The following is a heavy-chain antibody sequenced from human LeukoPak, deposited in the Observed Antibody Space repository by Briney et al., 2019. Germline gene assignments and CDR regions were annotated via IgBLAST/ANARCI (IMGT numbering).Heavy chain of an antibody. D-gene: IGHD3-16*01. V-gene: IGHV3-11*01. CDR3: AREHWAAPDH. J-gene: IGHJ4*02. CDR1: GFTFGVYY. Sequence: PGGSLRLSCAAPGFTFGVYYMTWIRQAPGRGLEPLSFISPTGDIIKYVDSMKGRFTISRDNAKSSMYLEMNSLRAEDTAVYYCAREHWAAPDHWGQGTLVTVSP. CDR2: ISPTGDII.